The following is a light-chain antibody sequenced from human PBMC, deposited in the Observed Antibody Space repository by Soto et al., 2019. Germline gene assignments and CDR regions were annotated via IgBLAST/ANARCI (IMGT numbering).Light chain of an antibody. J-gene: IGKJ5*01. CDR1: QGISSS. Sequence: DIPLTQSPSFLSASVGGRVAITCRASQGISSSLAWYQQKPGEAPRLLIYAASTLQSGVPSRFSGSGYGTEFTLTISSLQPDDFASYYCQKLHNFPLTFGQGTRLEFK. CDR3: QKLHNFPLT. CDR2: AAS. V-gene: IGKV1-9*01.